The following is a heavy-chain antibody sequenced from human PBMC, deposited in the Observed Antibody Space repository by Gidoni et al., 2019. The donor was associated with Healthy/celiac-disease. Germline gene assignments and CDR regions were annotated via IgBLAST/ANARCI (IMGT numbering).Heavy chain of an antibody. CDR2: ISWNSGSI. CDR3: AKAYDFWSGYPESGMDV. J-gene: IGHJ6*02. CDR1: GFTIDDYA. Sequence: EVQLVESGGGLVQPGRSLRLSCSASGFTIDDYAMHWVRQAPGKGLEWVSGISWNSGSIGYADSVNGRFTISRDNAKNSLYLQMNSLRAEDTALYYCAKAYDFWSGYPESGMDVWGQGTTVTVSS. D-gene: IGHD3-3*01. V-gene: IGHV3-9*01.